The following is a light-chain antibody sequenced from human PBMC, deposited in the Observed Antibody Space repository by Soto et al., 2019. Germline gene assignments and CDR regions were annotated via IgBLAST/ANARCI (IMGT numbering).Light chain of an antibody. CDR3: SSYTSISTYV. V-gene: IGLV2-14*01. CDR2: EVS. CDR1: SSDVGGYNY. Sequence: QSVLTQPASVSGSPGQSITISCTGTSSDVGGYNYVSWYQHHPGKAPRLMIYEVSNRPSGVSDRFSGSKSGNTASLTISGLLAEDEADYYCSSYTSISTYVFGTGTKVTVL. J-gene: IGLJ1*01.